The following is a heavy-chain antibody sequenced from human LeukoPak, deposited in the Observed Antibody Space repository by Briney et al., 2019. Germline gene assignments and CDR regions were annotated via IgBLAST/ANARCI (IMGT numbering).Heavy chain of an antibody. J-gene: IGHJ6*03. V-gene: IGHV3-48*01. CDR2: INSSSTII. D-gene: IGHD2-15*01. Sequence: PGGSLRLSCAASGFIFSSYSMNWVRQAPGKGLEWISYINSSSTIIKVAASVKGRIIISRDNGKNSLYLELNSLRAEDTALYYCAREGIGYYIDGWGKGATVIVSS. CDR3: AREGIGYYIDG. CDR1: GFIFSSYS.